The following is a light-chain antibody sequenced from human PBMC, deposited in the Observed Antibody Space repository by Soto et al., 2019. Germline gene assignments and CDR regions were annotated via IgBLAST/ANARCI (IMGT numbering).Light chain of an antibody. CDR1: QSVGNN. CDR2: ASS. Sequence: ETVMTQSPATLSVSPGERATLSCRASQSVGNNLAWYQQKPGQPPRLLIYASSSRAAGVPARFSGGGSGTEFTLTSNSLQSEDSAVYYCQQCDRPWTFGQGTTVEIK. V-gene: IGKV3-15*01. CDR3: QQCDRPWT. J-gene: IGKJ1*01.